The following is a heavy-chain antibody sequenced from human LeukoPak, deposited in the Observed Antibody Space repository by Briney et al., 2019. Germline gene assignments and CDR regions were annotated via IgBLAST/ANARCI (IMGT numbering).Heavy chain of an antibody. CDR2: ISAYKGNT. V-gene: IGHV1-18*01. D-gene: IGHD6-19*01. CDR1: GYTFTSYG. J-gene: IGHJ6*03. Sequence: GASVKVSCKASGYTFTSYGISWVRQAPGQGLEWMGWISAYKGNTNYAQKLQGRVTMITDTSTSTAYMDLRSLRSDDTAVYYCARVRSGAVAGNYYYYMDVWGKGTTVTISS. CDR3: ARVRSGAVAGNYYYYMDV.